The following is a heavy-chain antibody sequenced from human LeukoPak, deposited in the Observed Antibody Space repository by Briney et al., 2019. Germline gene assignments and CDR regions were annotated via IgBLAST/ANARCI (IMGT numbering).Heavy chain of an antibody. Sequence: SETLSLTCTVSGYSISSGYYWGWIRQPPGKGLEWIGSIYTSGSTNYNPSLKSRVTISVGTSKNQFSLKLRSVTAADTAVYYCARERITMVRGVKYNWFDPWGQGTLVTVSS. CDR1: GYSISSGYY. D-gene: IGHD3-10*01. CDR2: IYTSGST. J-gene: IGHJ5*02. V-gene: IGHV4-38-2*02. CDR3: ARERITMVRGVKYNWFDP.